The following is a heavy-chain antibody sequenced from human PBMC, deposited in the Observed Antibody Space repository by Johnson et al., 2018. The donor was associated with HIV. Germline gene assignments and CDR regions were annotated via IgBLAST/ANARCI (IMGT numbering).Heavy chain of an antibody. V-gene: IGHV3-13*01. J-gene: IGHJ3*02. D-gene: IGHD3-22*01. CDR3: AKEGEYFYDSSGFDAFDI. Sequence: VQLVESGGGLVQPGGSLRLSCAASGFTFSSYDMHWVRQATGKGLEWVSAIGTAGDTYYPGSVKGRFTISRENAKNTLYLQMHSLRAEDTAVYYCAKEGEYFYDSSGFDAFDIWGQGTMVTVSS. CDR2: IGTAGDT. CDR1: GFTFSSYD.